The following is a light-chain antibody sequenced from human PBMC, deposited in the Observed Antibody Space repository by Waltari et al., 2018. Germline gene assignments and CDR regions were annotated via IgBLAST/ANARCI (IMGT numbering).Light chain of an antibody. CDR1: QSVDMY. J-gene: IGKJ4*01. Sequence: EIVLTQSPATLSLSPGERATLSCRASQSVDMYLAWYQPRPGQAPRLLIYDKSNRATDIPARFSGSGSETDCSLTISSLEPEDFAVYYGQQRRNCPLTFGGGTKVEIK. CDR2: DKS. CDR3: QQRRNCPLT. V-gene: IGKV3-11*01.